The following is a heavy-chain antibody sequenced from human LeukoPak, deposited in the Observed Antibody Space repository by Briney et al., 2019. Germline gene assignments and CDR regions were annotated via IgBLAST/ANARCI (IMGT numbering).Heavy chain of an antibody. D-gene: IGHD3-16*01. J-gene: IGHJ4*02. CDR3: AKIQDWGRPSYFDY. CDR2: ITGSSDST. CDR1: GFTFSSCV. V-gene: IGHV3-23*01. Sequence: GGSLRLSCAASGFTFSSCVMGWVRQAPGKGLEWVSVITGSSDSTYYADSVKGRFTISRDNSMNTLYLQMNSLRVEDTAGYYCAKIQDWGRPSYFDYWGQGILVTVSS.